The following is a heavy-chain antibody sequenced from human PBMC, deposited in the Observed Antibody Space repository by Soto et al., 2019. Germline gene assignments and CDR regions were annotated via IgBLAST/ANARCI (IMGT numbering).Heavy chain of an antibody. Sequence: QVQLVQSGAEVKKPGSSVKVSCKASGGTFSSYAISWVRQAPGQGLEWMGGIIPIFGTANYAQKFQGRVTITADESTITAYMELSSLRSEDTAVYYCARVGIVVVPAAPPVHWFDPWGQGTLVTVSS. CDR3: ARVGIVVVPAAPPVHWFDP. CDR2: IIPIFGTA. V-gene: IGHV1-69*01. D-gene: IGHD2-2*01. J-gene: IGHJ5*02. CDR1: GGTFSSYA.